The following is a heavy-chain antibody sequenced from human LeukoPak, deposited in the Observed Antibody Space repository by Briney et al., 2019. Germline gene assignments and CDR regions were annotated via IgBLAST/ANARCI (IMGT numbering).Heavy chain of an antibody. Sequence: GGSLRLSCVVSGITVSNYDMSWVRQAPGKGLEWVANIKQDGSEKYYVDSVKGRFTISRDNAKNSLYLQMNSLRAEDTAVYYCARVPRGNYYYYYYMDVWGKGTTVTVSS. CDR1: GITVSNYD. CDR3: ARVPRGNYYYYYYMDV. CDR2: IKQDGSEK. J-gene: IGHJ6*03. V-gene: IGHV3-7*01.